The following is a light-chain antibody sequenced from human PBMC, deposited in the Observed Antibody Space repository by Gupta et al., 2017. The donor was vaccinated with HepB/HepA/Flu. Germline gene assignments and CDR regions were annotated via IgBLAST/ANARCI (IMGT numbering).Light chain of an antibody. CDR2: DNN. Sequence: GSISNIGSNTVNWYQQLPGTAPKLLIYDNNQRPSGVPDRISGSKSGTSAALAISGLQAEDEADYYCAAWDDRLNGYVFGTGTKVTVL. V-gene: IGLV1-44*01. CDR1: ISNIGSNT. J-gene: IGLJ1*01. CDR3: AAWDDRLNGYV.